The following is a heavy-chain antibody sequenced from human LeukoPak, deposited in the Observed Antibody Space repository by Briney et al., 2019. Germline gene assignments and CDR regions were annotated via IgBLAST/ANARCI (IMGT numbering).Heavy chain of an antibody. V-gene: IGHV3-23*01. CDR3: AKGIESSGSYYTCCDY. Sequence: GGSLRLSCAAPGFSFSNYAMSWVRQAPGKGLEWVSGISGSGGATYYADSVKGRFTISRDNSKNTLSLQMNSLRAEDTAVYYCAKGIESSGSYYTCCDYWGQGTLVSVSS. J-gene: IGHJ4*02. D-gene: IGHD1-26*01. CDR1: GFSFSNYA. CDR2: ISGSGGAT.